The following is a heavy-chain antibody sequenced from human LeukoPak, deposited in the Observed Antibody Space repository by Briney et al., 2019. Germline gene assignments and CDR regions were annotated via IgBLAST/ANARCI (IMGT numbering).Heavy chain of an antibody. CDR2: IKQDGSEK. V-gene: IGHV3-7*01. CDR1: GFTFSTYW. CDR3: ARESTSGYDDAFDI. J-gene: IGHJ3*02. Sequence: GGSLRLSCAVSGFTFSTYWMSWVRQAPGKGLEWVANIKQDGSEKYYVDSVKGRFTISRDNAKNSLYLQMNSLRAEDTAVYYCARESTSGYDDAFDIWGQGTMVTVSS. D-gene: IGHD5-12*01.